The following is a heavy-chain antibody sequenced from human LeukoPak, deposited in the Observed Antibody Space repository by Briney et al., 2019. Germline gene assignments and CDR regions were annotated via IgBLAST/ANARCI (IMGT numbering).Heavy chain of an antibody. J-gene: IGHJ6*02. CDR3: ARGLQPPVLYGMDV. D-gene: IGHD4-11*01. V-gene: IGHV3-33*01. Sequence: GGSLRLSCAASGFMFGNYGMHWVRQAPGQGLEGVARIWYDGSKKYYADSVKGRFTVSRDNSENTLYLQMNSLRADDTAVYYCARGLQPPVLYGMDVWGQGTTVTVSS. CDR2: IWYDGSKK. CDR1: GFMFGNYG.